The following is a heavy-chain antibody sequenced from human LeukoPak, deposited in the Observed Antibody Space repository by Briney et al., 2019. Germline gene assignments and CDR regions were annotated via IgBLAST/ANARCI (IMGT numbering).Heavy chain of an antibody. J-gene: IGHJ3*02. CDR1: GGSISSGNYY. Sequence: PSETLSLTCTVSGGSISSGNYYWSWIRQPPGEGLEWIGYIHHSGSTYYNPSLNSRVTVSVDRSKNQFSLKMTSVTAADTAVYYCARWEVRLNAFEMWGQGTMVTVSS. D-gene: IGHD3-10*01. CDR3: ARWEVRLNAFEM. V-gene: IGHV4-30-2*01. CDR2: IHHSGST.